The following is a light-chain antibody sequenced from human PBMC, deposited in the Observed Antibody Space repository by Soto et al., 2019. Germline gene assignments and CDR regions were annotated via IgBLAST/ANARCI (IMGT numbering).Light chain of an antibody. CDR2: GAS. Sequence: DIVLTQSPGTLYLSPGERATLSCRASQIVNSGYLAWYQQRPGQAPRLLIYGASSTATGVPDRISGSGSGADFTLTISRLVPEDFAVYYCQQYGDSPWTFGQGTKVDIK. CDR1: QIVNSGY. J-gene: IGKJ1*01. CDR3: QQYGDSPWT. V-gene: IGKV3-20*01.